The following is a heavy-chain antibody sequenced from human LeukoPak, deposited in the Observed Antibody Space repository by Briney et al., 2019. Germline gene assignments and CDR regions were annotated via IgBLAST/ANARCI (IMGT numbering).Heavy chain of an antibody. V-gene: IGHV3-11*04. CDR2: ISSSGSII. D-gene: IGHD4-17*01. CDR1: GFTFSDYY. CDR3: ARDGGYGDFSYYFDY. Sequence: PGRSLRLSCAASGFTFSDYYMSWIRQAPGKGLEWVSYISSSGSIIYYADSVKGRFTISRDNAKNSLYLQMNSLRAEDTAVYYCARDGGYGDFSYYFDYWGQGTLVTVSS. J-gene: IGHJ4*02.